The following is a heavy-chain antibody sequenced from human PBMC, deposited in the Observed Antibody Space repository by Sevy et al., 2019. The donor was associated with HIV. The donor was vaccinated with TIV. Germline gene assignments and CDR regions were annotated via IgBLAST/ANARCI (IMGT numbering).Heavy chain of an antibody. CDR1: GFNFQTFG. V-gene: IGHV3-30*18. Sequence: GGSLRLSCSAFGFNFQTFGMHWIRQVPGKGPEWLAVISSDGINHNYAASVKGRFTIYRDNSKSLLFLQMNSLTPNDTAVYFCTKESLRGTYIRGDFDHWGQGTLVTVSS. D-gene: IGHD3-10*02. CDR3: TKESLRGTYIRGDFDH. CDR2: ISSDGINH. J-gene: IGHJ4*02.